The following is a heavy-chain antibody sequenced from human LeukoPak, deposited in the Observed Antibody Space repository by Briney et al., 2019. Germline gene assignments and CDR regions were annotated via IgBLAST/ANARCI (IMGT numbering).Heavy chain of an antibody. CDR1: GRSFSGYY. Sequence: SDPLSLICALYGRSFSGYYWSWLRQPPRKGRDWIGEINHSGSTNYNPSLKSPVTRSVDTSKNQFSLKLSSVTAADTAVYYCARRRAIFGVVNIAELDYWGQGTLVTVSS. CDR3: ARRRAIFGVVNIAELDY. V-gene: IGHV4-34*01. D-gene: IGHD3-3*01. CDR2: INHSGST. J-gene: IGHJ4*02.